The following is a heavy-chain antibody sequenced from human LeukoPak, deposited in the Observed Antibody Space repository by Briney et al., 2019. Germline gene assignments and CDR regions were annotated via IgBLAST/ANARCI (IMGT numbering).Heavy chain of an antibody. Sequence: GESLRLSCAAYGFTFSGHAMSWVRQAPGKGRNWLSTITGGAENTYYAGSVKGRFTISRDNSKNTVYLQMDSLRVEDTAVYYCAKVLRGSQDYWGQGTLVTVFS. V-gene: IGHV3-23*01. J-gene: IGHJ4*02. CDR3: AKVLRGSQDY. CDR1: GFTFSGHA. D-gene: IGHD3-16*01. CDR2: ITGGAENT.